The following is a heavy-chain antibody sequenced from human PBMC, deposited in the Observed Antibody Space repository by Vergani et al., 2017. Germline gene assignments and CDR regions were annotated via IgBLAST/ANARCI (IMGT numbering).Heavy chain of an antibody. Sequence: VQLVESGGGVVQPGRSLRLSCAASGFTFSSYSMNWVRQATGKGLEWVSAIGTAGDPYYPGSVKGRFTISRENAKNSLYLQMNSLRAGDTAVYYCARERLGAFDIWGQGTMVTVSS. CDR2: IGTAGDP. CDR1: GFTFSSYS. CDR3: ARERLGAFDI. V-gene: IGHV3-13*05. D-gene: IGHD6-19*01. J-gene: IGHJ3*02.